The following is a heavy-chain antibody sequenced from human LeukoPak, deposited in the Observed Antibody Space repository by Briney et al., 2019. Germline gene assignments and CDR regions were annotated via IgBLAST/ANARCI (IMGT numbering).Heavy chain of an antibody. J-gene: IGHJ6*03. V-gene: IGHV1-3*03. Sequence: GASVKVSCKASGYTFTSYAMHWVRQAPGQRLEWMGWINAGNGNTKYSQEFQGRVTITRDTSASTAYMELSSLRSEDVAVYYCARGTMVRGVMPYYYYMDVWGKGTTVTVSS. D-gene: IGHD3-10*01. CDR2: INAGNGNT. CDR3: ARGTMVRGVMPYYYYMDV. CDR1: GYTFTSYA.